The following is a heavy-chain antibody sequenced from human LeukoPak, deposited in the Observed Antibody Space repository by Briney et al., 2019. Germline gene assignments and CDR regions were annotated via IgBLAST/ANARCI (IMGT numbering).Heavy chain of an antibody. CDR1: GGSISSSSYY. CDR3: ARRGYSYGSKDAFDI. J-gene: IGHJ3*02. Sequence: SETLSLTCTVSGGSISSSSYYWGWLRQPPGKGLEWIVSIYYSGSTYYNPSLKSRVTISVDTSKNQFALKLSSVTAADTAVYYCARRGYSYGSKDAFDIWGQGTMVTVSS. CDR2: IYYSGST. V-gene: IGHV4-39*01. D-gene: IGHD5-18*01.